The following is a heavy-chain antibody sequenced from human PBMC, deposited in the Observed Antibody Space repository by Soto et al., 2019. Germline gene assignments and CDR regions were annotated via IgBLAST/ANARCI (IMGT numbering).Heavy chain of an antibody. V-gene: IGHV4-39*01. CDR1: GGSISSSSYY. CDR2: IYYSGST. CDR3: ARLADGSGSYSLDY. J-gene: IGHJ4*02. Sequence: SETLSLTCTVSGGSISSSSYYWGWIRQPPGKGLEWIGSIYYSGSTYYNPSLKSRVTISVDTSKNQFSLKLSSVTAADTAVYYCARLADGSGSYSLDYWGQGTLVTVSS. D-gene: IGHD3-10*01.